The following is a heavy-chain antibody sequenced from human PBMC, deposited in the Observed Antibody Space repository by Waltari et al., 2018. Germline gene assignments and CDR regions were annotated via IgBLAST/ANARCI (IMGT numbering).Heavy chain of an antibody. V-gene: IGHV3-23*01. Sequence: EVQLLESGGGVVQPGGSLRLSCAASGFTFSSYPMSWVRQGPGTGLGLFSSISNSGGSTYYTDSVKGRFTISRDNSKNTLHLQMNSLRAEATALYYCAKRPHASGSDYGAFDYWGRGALVTVSS. CDR1: GFTFSSYP. CDR2: ISNSGGST. D-gene: IGHD3-10*01. J-gene: IGHJ4*02. CDR3: AKRPHASGSDYGAFDY.